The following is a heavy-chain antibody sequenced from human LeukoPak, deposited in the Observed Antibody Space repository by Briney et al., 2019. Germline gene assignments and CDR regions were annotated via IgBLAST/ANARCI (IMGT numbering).Heavy chain of an antibody. D-gene: IGHD6-19*01. CDR1: GITFNA. CDR3: ARGPNSSGWPVHYGMDV. J-gene: IGHJ6*04. V-gene: IGHV3-33*01. Sequence: GTSLRLSCAASGITFNAIHWVRQAPGKGLEWVALTWYDGRNKYYADSVKGRFTISRDNAKNSLYLQMNSLRAEDTAVYYCARGPNSSGWPVHYGMDVWGKGTTVTVSS. CDR2: TWYDGRNK.